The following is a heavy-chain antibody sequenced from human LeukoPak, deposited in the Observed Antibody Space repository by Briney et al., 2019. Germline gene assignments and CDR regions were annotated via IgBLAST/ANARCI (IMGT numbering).Heavy chain of an antibody. Sequence: GGSLRLSCAASGFTFSSYGMHWVRQAPGKGLEWVAFIRYDGSNKYYADSVKGRFTISRDNAKNSLYLQMNSLRAEDTAVYYCARDAYGDYDFDYWGQGTLVTVSS. V-gene: IGHV3-30*02. CDR2: IRYDGSNK. CDR1: GFTFSSYG. D-gene: IGHD4-17*01. CDR3: ARDAYGDYDFDY. J-gene: IGHJ4*02.